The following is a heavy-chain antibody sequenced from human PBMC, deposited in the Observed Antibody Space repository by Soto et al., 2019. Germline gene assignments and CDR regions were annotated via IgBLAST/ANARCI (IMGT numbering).Heavy chain of an antibody. Sequence: EVQLVESGGGLVQPGGSLRLSCAASGFTVSSNYMSWVRQAPGKGLEWVSVIYSGGSTYYADSVKGRFTISRDNSKNTLYLQMNSLRAEATAVYYCARDRIAVAGNPEYFQHWGQGPLVTVSS. J-gene: IGHJ1*01. V-gene: IGHV3-66*01. CDR1: GFTVSSNY. D-gene: IGHD6-19*01. CDR3: ARDRIAVAGNPEYFQH. CDR2: IYSGGST.